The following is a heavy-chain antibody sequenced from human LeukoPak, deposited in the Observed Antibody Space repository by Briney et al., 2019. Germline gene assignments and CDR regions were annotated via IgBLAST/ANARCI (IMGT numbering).Heavy chain of an antibody. J-gene: IGHJ5*02. V-gene: IGHV4-31*03. CDR3: ARDWDRNWFDP. D-gene: IGHD1-26*01. Sequence: SETLSLTCTVSGGSISSGGYYWSWIRQHPGKGLEWIGYIYYSGSTYYNPSLKSRVTISVDTSKNQFSLKLSSVTAADTAVYCCARDWDRNWFDPWGQGTLVTVSS. CDR2: IYYSGST. CDR1: GGSISSGGYY.